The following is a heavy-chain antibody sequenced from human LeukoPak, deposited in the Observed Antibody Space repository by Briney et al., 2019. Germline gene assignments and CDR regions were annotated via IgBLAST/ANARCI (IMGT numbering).Heavy chain of an antibody. CDR2: MSSSNNII. J-gene: IGHJ4*02. V-gene: IGHV3-48*04. CDR1: GFTFSGYN. CDR3: ASRSYLDY. Sequence: GGSLRLSCVASGFTFSGYNMNWVHQAPGKGLEWISYMSSSNNIIKYADSVRGRFTISRDNAKNSLYLQMNSLRAEDTAVYYCASRSYLDYWGQGTVVSISS.